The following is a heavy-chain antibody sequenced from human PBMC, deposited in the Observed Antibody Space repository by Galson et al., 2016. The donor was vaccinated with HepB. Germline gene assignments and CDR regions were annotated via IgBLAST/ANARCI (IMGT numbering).Heavy chain of an antibody. J-gene: IGHJ6*02. V-gene: IGHV3-7*03. CDR3: ARDRGRFGSGTTPYYYFGMDV. CDR2: INEDGSAK. D-gene: IGHD3-10*01. CDR1: GFTFSSYW. Sequence: SLRLSCAASGFTFSSYWMVWVRQAPGEGLEWVANINEDGSAKNYVDSVKGRFTISRDNVKNSLYLQMNSLRVEDTAVYYCARDRGRFGSGTTPYYYFGMDVWGPGTTVIVSS.